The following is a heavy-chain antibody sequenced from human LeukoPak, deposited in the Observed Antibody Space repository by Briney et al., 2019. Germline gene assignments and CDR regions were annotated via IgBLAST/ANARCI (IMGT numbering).Heavy chain of an antibody. D-gene: IGHD6-6*01. CDR3: ARWSRVYSSSFSFDY. J-gene: IGHJ4*02. Sequence: GSLRLSCAASGFTFSDYYMSWIGQAPGKGLEWVSYISSSGSTIYYADSAKGRFTISWDNDKNSLYLQINSLRAEDTAVYYCARWSRVYSSSFSFDYWGQGTLVTVSS. CDR2: ISSSGSTI. CDR1: GFTFSDYY. V-gene: IGHV3-11*04.